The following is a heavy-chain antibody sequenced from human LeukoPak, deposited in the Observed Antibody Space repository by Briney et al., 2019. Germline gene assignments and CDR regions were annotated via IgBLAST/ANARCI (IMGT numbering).Heavy chain of an antibody. CDR1: GGTFSSYA. D-gene: IGHD6-13*01. CDR3: ARARDIAAAADY. CDR2: IIPIFGTA. Sequence: VASVKVSCKASGGTFSSYAISWVRQAPGQGLEWMGGIIPIFGTANYAQKFQGRVTITADKSTSTAYMELSSLRSEDTAVYYCARARDIAAAADYWGQGTLVTVSS. J-gene: IGHJ4*02. V-gene: IGHV1-69*06.